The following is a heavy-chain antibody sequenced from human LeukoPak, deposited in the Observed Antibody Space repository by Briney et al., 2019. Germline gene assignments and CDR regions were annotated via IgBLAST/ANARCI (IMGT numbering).Heavy chain of an antibody. Sequence: ASVKVSCKASGGTFSSYAISWVRQAPGQGLEWMGGIIPIFGTANYAQKFQGRVTITADESTSTAYMELSSLRAEDTAVYYCAKDYERGVTTPGFDYWGQGTLVTVSS. CDR1: GGTFSSYA. D-gene: IGHD4-11*01. J-gene: IGHJ4*02. V-gene: IGHV1-69*13. CDR2: IIPIFGTA. CDR3: AKDYERGVTTPGFDY.